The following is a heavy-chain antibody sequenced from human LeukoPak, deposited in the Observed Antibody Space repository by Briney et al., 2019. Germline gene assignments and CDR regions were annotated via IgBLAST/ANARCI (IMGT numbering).Heavy chain of an antibody. CDR3: AKGAVGPSIAAAGTLDY. J-gene: IGHJ4*02. V-gene: IGHV3-43D*03. D-gene: IGHD6-13*01. CDR2: ISWDGGST. CDR1: RFTFDDYA. Sequence: GGSLRLSCAASRFTFDDYAMHWVRQAPGKGLEWVSLISWDGGSTYYADSVKGRFTISRDNSKNSLYLQMNSLRAEDTALYYCAKGAVGPSIAAAGTLDYWGQGTLVTVSS.